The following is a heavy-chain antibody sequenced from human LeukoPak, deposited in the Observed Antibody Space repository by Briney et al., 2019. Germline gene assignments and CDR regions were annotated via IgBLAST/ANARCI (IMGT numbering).Heavy chain of an antibody. CDR2: IDNGGSNT. V-gene: IGHV3-74*01. Sequence: GGSLRLSCAASGFTFSTYWMHWVRQAPGKGLVWVSRIDNGGSNTLYADSVRGRFTISGDNAKNTLYLQMNSLRAEDTAIYYCARVRSDYSSSSPPDYWGQGTPVTVSS. J-gene: IGHJ4*02. CDR3: ARVRSDYSSSSPPDY. CDR1: GFTFSTYW. D-gene: IGHD6-6*01.